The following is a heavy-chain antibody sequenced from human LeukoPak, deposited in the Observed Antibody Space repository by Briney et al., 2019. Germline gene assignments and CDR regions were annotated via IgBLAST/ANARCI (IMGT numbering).Heavy chain of an antibody. J-gene: IGHJ6*02. V-gene: IGHV4-59*06. Sequence: SETLSLTCTVSGGSFTNYYWSWIRQPAGEGLEWIGYIYYSGSTYYNPSLKSRVTISVDTSKNQFSLKLSSVTAADTAVYYCARLWFGPFYGMDVWGQGTTVTVSS. CDR2: IYYSGST. D-gene: IGHD3-10*01. CDR1: GGSFTNYY. CDR3: ARLWFGPFYGMDV.